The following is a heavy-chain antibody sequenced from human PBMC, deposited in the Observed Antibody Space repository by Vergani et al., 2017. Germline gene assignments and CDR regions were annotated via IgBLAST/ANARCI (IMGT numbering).Heavy chain of an antibody. CDR3: VRDFCMNNNVFHH. J-gene: IGHJ4*03. CDR2: VDTNNGRP. D-gene: IGHD2-8*01. CDR1: GYSSLTHA. V-gene: IGHV7-4-1*02. Sequence: QVQLVQPGSELKKPGASVKVSCRALGYSSLTHALHWMRLALGQGLEWMGWVDTNNGRPTFAQGFTGRFVSSVEKSVSTAYLRITSLRADDTAVYFCVRDFCMNNNVFHHWGQGTLV.